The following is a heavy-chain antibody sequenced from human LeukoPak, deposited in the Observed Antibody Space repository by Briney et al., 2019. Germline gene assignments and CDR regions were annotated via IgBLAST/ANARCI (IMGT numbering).Heavy chain of an antibody. CDR3: AKDRRYYGSGSYYTADY. CDR2: IWYDGSTK. D-gene: IGHD3-10*01. V-gene: IGHV3-30*02. J-gene: IGHJ4*02. Sequence: GSLRLSCAASGFAFSSYGMHWVRQAPGKGLEWVAVIWYDGSTKYYADSVKGRFTISRDNSKNTLYLQMNSLRAEDTAVYYCAKDRRYYGSGSYYTADYWGQGTLVTVSS. CDR1: GFAFSSYG.